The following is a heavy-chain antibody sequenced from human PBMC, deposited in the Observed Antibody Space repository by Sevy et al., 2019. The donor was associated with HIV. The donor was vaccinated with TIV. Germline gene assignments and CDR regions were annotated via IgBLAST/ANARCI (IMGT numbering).Heavy chain of an antibody. V-gene: IGHV3-23*01. CDR3: SKDFHDYGDFYFDY. J-gene: IGHJ4*02. CDR2: IIGSGVRT. CDR1: GFSFSSYA. D-gene: IGHD4-17*01. Sequence: GGYLRLSCTASGFSFSSYAMSWVRQAPGKGLEGVSTIIGSGVRTYSADSVKGRFTISRDNSKNTLYLQMTSLRAEDTAVYYCSKDFHDYGDFYFDYWGRGTLVTVSS.